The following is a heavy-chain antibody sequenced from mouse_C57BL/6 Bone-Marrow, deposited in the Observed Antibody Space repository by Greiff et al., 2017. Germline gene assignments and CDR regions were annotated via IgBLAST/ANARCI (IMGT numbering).Heavy chain of an antibody. J-gene: IGHJ2*01. CDR2: INPYNGGT. Sequence: EVQLVESGPVLVKPGASVKMSCKASGYTFTDYYMNWVKQSHGKSLEWIGVINPYNGGTSYNQKFKGKATLTVDKSSSTAYMELNSLTSEDSAVYYCAKRVYYYGSSSRHYFDYWGQGTTLTVSS. CDR1: GYTFTDYY. D-gene: IGHD1-1*01. V-gene: IGHV1-19*01. CDR3: AKRVYYYGSSSRHYFDY.